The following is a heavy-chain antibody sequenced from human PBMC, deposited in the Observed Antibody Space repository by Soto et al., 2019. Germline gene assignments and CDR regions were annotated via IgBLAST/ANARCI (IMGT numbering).Heavy chain of an antibody. V-gene: IGHV2-26*01. D-gene: IGHD6-19*01. J-gene: IGHJ4*02. CDR3: ARIALQVAVAGSFDY. CDR1: GFSLSNARMG. Sequence: QVTLKESGPVLVKPTETLTLTCTVSGFSLSNARMGVSWIRQPPGRALEWLAHIFSNDEKSYSTSLKSRLTISKDTSKSQVVLTMTNMDPVDTATYYCARIALQVAVAGSFDYWGQGTLVTVSS. CDR2: IFSNDEK.